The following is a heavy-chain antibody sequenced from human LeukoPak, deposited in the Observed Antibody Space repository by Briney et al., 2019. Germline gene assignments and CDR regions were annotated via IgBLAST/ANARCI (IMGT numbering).Heavy chain of an antibody. CDR3: ARATYYYDSSGYYTSYYYYYMDV. CDR1: GYTFTSYV. V-gene: IGHV1-18*01. J-gene: IGHJ6*03. D-gene: IGHD3-22*01. Sequence: ASVKVSCKASGYTFTSYVISWVRQAPGQGLEWMGWISAYNGNTNYAQKLQGRVTMTTDTSTSTAYMELGSLRSDDTAVYYCARATYYYDSSGYYTSYYYYYMDVWGKGTTVTISS. CDR2: ISAYNGNT.